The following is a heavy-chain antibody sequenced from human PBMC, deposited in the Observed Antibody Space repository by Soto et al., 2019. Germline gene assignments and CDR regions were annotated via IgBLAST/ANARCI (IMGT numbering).Heavy chain of an antibody. V-gene: IGHV1-2*02. CDR2: LNPKSDST. Sequence: GASVKVSCKASGFTFSDYYMHWVREAPGQGLEWMGWLNPKSDSTTYAQKFQGRLTLSRDTSINTAYMELSRLSIDDTALYYCARERYQVLSDGMDVWGQGTTVTVSS. CDR3: ARERYQVLSDGMDV. J-gene: IGHJ6*02. D-gene: IGHD2-2*01. CDR1: GFTFSDYY.